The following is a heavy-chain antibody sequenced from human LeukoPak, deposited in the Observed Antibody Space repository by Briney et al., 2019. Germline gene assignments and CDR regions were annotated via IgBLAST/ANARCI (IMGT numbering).Heavy chain of an antibody. V-gene: IGHV3-48*03. CDR1: GFTFSSYE. J-gene: IGHJ6*02. D-gene: IGHD2-21*02. CDR2: ISSSGSAI. Sequence: GGSLRLSCAVSGFTFSSYEMNWVRQAPGKGLEWVSYISSSGSAIYYADSVKGRFTISRDNSKNTLYLQMNSLRAEDTAVYYCAKDRGGGDPPDYYYGMDVWGQGTTVTVSS. CDR3: AKDRGGGDPPDYYYGMDV.